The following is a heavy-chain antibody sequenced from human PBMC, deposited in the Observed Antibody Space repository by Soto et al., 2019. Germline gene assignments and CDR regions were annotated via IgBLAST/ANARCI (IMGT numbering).Heavy chain of an antibody. Sequence: TGVSLRLSCAASGFTFSSYAMHWVRQAPGRGLEWVAVISYDGSNKYYADSVKGRFTISRDNSKNTLYLQMNSLRAEDTAVYYCARVTTAGPGDYYYGMDVRGKGPTVTVSS. D-gene: IGHD6-13*01. J-gene: IGHJ6*04. CDR2: ISYDGSNK. CDR1: GFTFSSYA. V-gene: IGHV3-30-3*01. CDR3: ARVTTAGPGDYYYGMDV.